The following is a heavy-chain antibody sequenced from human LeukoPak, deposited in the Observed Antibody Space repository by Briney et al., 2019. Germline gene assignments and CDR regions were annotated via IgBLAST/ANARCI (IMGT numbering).Heavy chain of an antibody. D-gene: IGHD3-22*01. CDR2: IYYSGST. Sequence: PADTLSLICTVSGGSFSSSSYYWGWRRQPPGKGLEWVGSIYYSGSTYYNPSVKSRVTISVDTSKNKFSLKLSSVTAADTAVYYCARLYYDSSGYYQNCYFDYWGQGTLVTVSS. CDR3: ARLYYDSSGYYQNCYFDY. V-gene: IGHV4-39*01. J-gene: IGHJ4*02. CDR1: GGSFSSSSYY.